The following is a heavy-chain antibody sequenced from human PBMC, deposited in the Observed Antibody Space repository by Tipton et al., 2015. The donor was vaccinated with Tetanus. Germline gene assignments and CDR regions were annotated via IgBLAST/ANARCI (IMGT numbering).Heavy chain of an antibody. Sequence: SGFTFSSYGMHWVRQAPGKGLEWVAVIWYDGSNKYYADSVKGRFTIPRDNAKNTLYLQMDSLRPEDTAVYFCAKVGALGATQAFVDSWGQGTLVTVSS. V-gene: IGHV3-33*06. CDR3: AKVGALGATQAFVDS. CDR2: IWYDGSNK. J-gene: IGHJ4*02. CDR1: GFTFSSYG.